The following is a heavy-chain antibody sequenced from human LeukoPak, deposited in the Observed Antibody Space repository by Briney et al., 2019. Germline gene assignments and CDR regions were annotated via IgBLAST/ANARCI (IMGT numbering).Heavy chain of an antibody. CDR3: AKDHPKRKKQWLVAYYYYYGMDV. V-gene: IGHV3-30*18. D-gene: IGHD6-19*01. CDR2: ISYDGSNK. Sequence: PGGSLRLSCAASGSTFSSYGMHWVRQAPGKGLEWVAVISYDGSNKYYADSVKGRFTISRDNSKNTLYLQMNSLRAEDTAVYYCAKDHPKRKKQWLVAYYYYYGMDVWGQGTTVTVSS. J-gene: IGHJ6*02. CDR1: GSTFSSYG.